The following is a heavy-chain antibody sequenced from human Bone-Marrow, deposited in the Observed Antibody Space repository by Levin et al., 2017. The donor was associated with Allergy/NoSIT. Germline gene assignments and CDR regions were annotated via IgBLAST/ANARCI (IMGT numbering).Heavy chain of an antibody. V-gene: IGHV3-74*01. CDR2: IKSDGSST. D-gene: IGHD5-24*01. CDR3: VRETGDGYNLDY. J-gene: IGHJ4*02. CDR1: GFFFSNYW. Sequence: SGGSLRLSCAASGFFFSNYWMHWVRQLPGKGLVWVSRIKSDGSSTSYADSVKGRFTISRDNARNTMYLQMNSLRAEDTAVYYCVRETGDGYNLDYWGQGPLVTVSS.